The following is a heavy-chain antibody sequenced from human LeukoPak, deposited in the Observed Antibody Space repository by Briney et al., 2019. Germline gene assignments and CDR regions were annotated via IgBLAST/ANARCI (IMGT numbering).Heavy chain of an antibody. D-gene: IGHD2-2*01. CDR2: IRYDGSNK. V-gene: IGHV3-30*02. J-gene: IGHJ4*02. Sequence: GGSLRLSRAASGFTFSSYGMHWVHQAPGKGLEWVAFIRYDGSNKYYADSVKGRFTISRDNSKNTLYLQMNSLRAEDTAVYYCAKDFTDIVVVPAAPGGDYWGQGTLVTVSS. CDR1: GFTFSSYG. CDR3: AKDFTDIVVVPAAPGGDY.